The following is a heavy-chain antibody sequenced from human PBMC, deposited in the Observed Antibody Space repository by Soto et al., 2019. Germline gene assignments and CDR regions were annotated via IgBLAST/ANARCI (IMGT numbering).Heavy chain of an antibody. Sequence: GGSLRLSCAASGFTFSSYWMSWVRQAPGKGLEWVANIKQDGSEKYYVDSVKGRFTISRDNAKNSLYLQMNSLRAEDTAVYYCARVGRRVTYYYDSSGYPRMDVWGQGTTVTVSS. V-gene: IGHV3-7*05. J-gene: IGHJ6*02. CDR3: ARVGRRVTYYYDSSGYPRMDV. D-gene: IGHD3-22*01. CDR2: IKQDGSEK. CDR1: GFTFSSYW.